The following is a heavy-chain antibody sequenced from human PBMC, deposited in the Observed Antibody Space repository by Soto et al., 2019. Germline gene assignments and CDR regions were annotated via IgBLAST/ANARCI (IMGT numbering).Heavy chain of an antibody. CDR1: GGIFSSYV. CDR3: ARERSAAGTGWFDP. CDR2: MNPNSGNT. Sequence: GASVKVSCKAPGGIFSSYVINWVRQATGQGLEWMGWMNPNSGNTDYAQKFQGRVTMTRNTSISTAYMELSSLRSEDTAVYYCARERSAAGTGWFDPWGQGTLVTVSS. D-gene: IGHD6-13*01. V-gene: IGHV1-8*02. J-gene: IGHJ5*02.